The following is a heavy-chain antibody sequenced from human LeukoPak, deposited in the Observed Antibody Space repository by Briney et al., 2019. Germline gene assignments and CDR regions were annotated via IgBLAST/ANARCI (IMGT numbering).Heavy chain of an antibody. CDR2: ISYDGSNK. J-gene: IGHJ4*02. Sequence: GRSLRLSCAASGFTFSSYAMHWVRQAPGKGLEWVAVISYDGSNKYYADSVKGRFTISRDNSKNTLYLQMNSLRAEDTAVYYCAREPRRYYDFWSGYSYPDYWGQGTLVTVSS. V-gene: IGHV3-30-3*01. CDR3: AREPRRYYDFWSGYSYPDY. D-gene: IGHD3-3*01. CDR1: GFTFSSYA.